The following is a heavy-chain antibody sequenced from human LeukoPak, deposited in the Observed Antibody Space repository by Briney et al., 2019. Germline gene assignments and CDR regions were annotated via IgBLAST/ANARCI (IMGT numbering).Heavy chain of an antibody. CDR1: GYTFTSNY. Sequence: GASVKVSCKASGYTFTSNYIHWVRQAPGQGLEWMGMIYPRDGSTSYAQKFQGRVTVTRDTSTSTVHMELSGLRSEDTAVYYCAKGHVFWATETRDGYFDYWGQGTLVTVSS. CDR3: AKGHVFWATETRDGYFDY. J-gene: IGHJ4*02. D-gene: IGHD4-17*01. V-gene: IGHV1-46*01. CDR2: IYPRDGST.